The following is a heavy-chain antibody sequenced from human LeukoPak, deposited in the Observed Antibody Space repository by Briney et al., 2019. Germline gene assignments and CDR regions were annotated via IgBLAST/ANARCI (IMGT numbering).Heavy chain of an antibody. Sequence: GGSLRLSCAASGFTFSSYAMSWVRQAPRKGLEWVSTISGSGGTTYYADSVKGRFTISRDNSKNTLYLQMNSLRAEDMRAEDTAVYYCAKDMYGSGSRTKYGMDVWGQGTTVTVSS. J-gene: IGHJ6*02. CDR3: AKDMYGSGSRTKYGMDV. D-gene: IGHD3-10*01. V-gene: IGHV3-23*01. CDR1: GFTFSSYA. CDR2: ISGSGGTT.